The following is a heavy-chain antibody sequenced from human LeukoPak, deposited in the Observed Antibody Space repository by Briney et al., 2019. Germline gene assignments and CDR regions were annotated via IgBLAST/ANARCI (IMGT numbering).Heavy chain of an antibody. J-gene: IGHJ4*02. Sequence: SETLSLTCTVSGGSISSGGYYWSWIRQHPGKGLEWIGYIYYSGSTYYNPSLKSRVTISVDTSKNQFSLKLSSVTAADTAVYYCVSLNYYDSSGYSVYYWGQGTLVTVSS. CDR1: GGSISSGGYY. CDR3: VSLNYYDSSGYSVYY. D-gene: IGHD3-22*01. V-gene: IGHV4-31*03. CDR2: IYYSGST.